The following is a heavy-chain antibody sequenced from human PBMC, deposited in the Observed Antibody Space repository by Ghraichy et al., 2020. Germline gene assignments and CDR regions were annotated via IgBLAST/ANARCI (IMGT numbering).Heavy chain of an antibody. CDR3: ARFIIGWYYFDF. CDR2: ISQSGST. V-gene: IGHV4-39*01. D-gene: IGHD6-19*01. Sequence: ESLNISCSVSGGTISSSRHYWAWVRQPPGKGLEWIGRISQSGSTDYNSSLTSRVSISVDTSKNQFSLTVSSLTAADTAVYFCARFIIGWYYFDFWGPGTLVSVSS. CDR1: GGTISSSRHY. J-gene: IGHJ4*02.